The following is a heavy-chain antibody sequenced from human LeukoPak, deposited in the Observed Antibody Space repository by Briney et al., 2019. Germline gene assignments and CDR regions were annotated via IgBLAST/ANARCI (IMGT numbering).Heavy chain of an antibody. CDR1: GFTFSSYN. CDR3: ARDSPGWGAFDV. CDR2: ISSSQPTI. V-gene: IGHV3-48*02. Sequence: GGSLRLSCSAPGFTFSSYNMNWVRQAPGKGLERVYYISSSQPTIFYPDSVKGRFTISRDNAKNSLFLQMNSLRDEDTAVYYCARDSPGWGAFDVWGQGTMVTVSS. J-gene: IGHJ3*01. D-gene: IGHD1-26*01.